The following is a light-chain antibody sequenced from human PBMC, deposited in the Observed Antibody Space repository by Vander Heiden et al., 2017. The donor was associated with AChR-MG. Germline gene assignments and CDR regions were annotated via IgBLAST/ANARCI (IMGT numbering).Light chain of an antibody. CDR3: QAWDSSTLVV. Sequence: SYELTPPPPVSVTSGQTASITCSGDNVGDNYACWYQQKPGQSPVLMIYQDSKRPSGIPERFSGSNSGNTATLTICGTQAMDEADYYCQAWDSSTLVVFGGGTKLTVL. J-gene: IGLJ2*01. V-gene: IGLV3-1*01. CDR2: QDS. CDR1: NVGDNY.